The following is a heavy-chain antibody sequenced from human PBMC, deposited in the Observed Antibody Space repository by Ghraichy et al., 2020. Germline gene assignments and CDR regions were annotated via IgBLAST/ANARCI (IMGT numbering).Heavy chain of an antibody. CDR3: ARGSKGEDVLRYFDWYAFDY. V-gene: IGHV1-2*04. D-gene: IGHD3-9*01. CDR2: INPNSGGT. J-gene: IGHJ4*02. Sequence: ASVKVSCKASGYTFTGYYMHWVRQPPGQGLEWMGWINPNSGGTNYAQKFQGWVTMTRDTSISTAYMELSRLRSDDTAVYYCARGSKGEDVLRYFDWYAFDYWGQGTLVTVSS. CDR1: GYTFTGYY.